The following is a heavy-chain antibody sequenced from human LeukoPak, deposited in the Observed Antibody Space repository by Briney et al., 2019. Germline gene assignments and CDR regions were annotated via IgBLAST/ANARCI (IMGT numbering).Heavy chain of an antibody. J-gene: IGHJ4*02. CDR3: ARGLSSLNEIDY. Sequence: PGGFLRLSCAASGFTFSSYAMSWVRQAPGKGLEWVAVISYDGSNKYYADSVKGRFTISRDNSKNTLYLQMNSLRAEDTAVYYCARGLSSLNEIDYWGQGTLVTVSS. CDR2: ISYDGSNK. V-gene: IGHV3-30*04. CDR1: GFTFSSYA. D-gene: IGHD6-13*01.